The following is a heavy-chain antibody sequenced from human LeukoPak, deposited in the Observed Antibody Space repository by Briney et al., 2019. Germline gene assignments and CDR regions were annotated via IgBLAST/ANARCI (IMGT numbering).Heavy chain of an antibody. CDR1: GFTFSTYW. V-gene: IGHV3-74*01. CDR2: INSDGIST. Sequence: PGGSLRLSCAASGFTFSTYWMHWVRQAPGKGLVWVSRINSDGISTSYADSVKGRFTISRDNAKNTLSLQMNSLRAEDTAVYYCARESACSGGSCYSVPNGGNFDYWGQGTLVTVPS. J-gene: IGHJ4*02. CDR3: ARESACSGGSCYSVPNGGNFDY. D-gene: IGHD2-15*01.